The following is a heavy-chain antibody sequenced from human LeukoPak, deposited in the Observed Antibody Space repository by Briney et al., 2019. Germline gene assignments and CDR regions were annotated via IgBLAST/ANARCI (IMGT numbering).Heavy chain of an antibody. CDR3: AKAVGPFDY. CDR1: GFTFSSYA. D-gene: IGHD4-23*01. V-gene: IGHV3-30-3*01. Sequence: GGSLRLSCAASGFTFSSYAMHWVRQAPGKGLEWVAVISYDGSNKYYADSVKGRFTISRDNSKNTLYLQMNSLRAEDTAVYYCAKAVGPFDYWGQGTLVTVSS. J-gene: IGHJ4*02. CDR2: ISYDGSNK.